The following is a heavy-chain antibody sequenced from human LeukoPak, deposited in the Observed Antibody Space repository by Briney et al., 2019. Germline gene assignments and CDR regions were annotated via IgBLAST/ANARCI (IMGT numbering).Heavy chain of an antibody. V-gene: IGHV1-2*02. CDR2: INPNNGVT. J-gene: IGHJ4*02. Sequence: ASVKVSCTASGYTFIGYFFHWVRQAPGQGPEWMGWINPNNGVTNYAQKFQGRVTMTTDTSISTAYMDLSRLRSDDTAVYYCARDESLTPFDYWGQGTLVTVSS. CDR1: GYTFIGYF. CDR3: ARDESLTPFDY. D-gene: IGHD2-8*01.